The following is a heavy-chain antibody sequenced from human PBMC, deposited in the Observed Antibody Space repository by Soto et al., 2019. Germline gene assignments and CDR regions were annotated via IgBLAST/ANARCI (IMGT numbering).Heavy chain of an antibody. CDR1: GFTFSSYG. V-gene: IGHV3-30*18. J-gene: IGHJ6*03. Sequence: QVQLVESGGGVVQPGRSLRLSCAASGFTFSSYGMHWVRQAPGKGLEWVAVISYDGSNKYYADSVKGRFNISRDNSKNTLYLQMNSLRAEDTAVYYCAKVGMDCSSTSCPRMVYYYMDVWGKGTTVTVSS. D-gene: IGHD2-2*01. CDR2: ISYDGSNK. CDR3: AKVGMDCSSTSCPRMVYYYMDV.